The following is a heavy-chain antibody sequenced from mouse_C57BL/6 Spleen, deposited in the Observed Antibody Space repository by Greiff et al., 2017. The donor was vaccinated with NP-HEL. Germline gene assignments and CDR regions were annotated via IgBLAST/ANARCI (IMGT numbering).Heavy chain of an antibody. J-gene: IGHJ1*03. V-gene: IGHV2-2*01. CDR3: ARFTTVDWYFDV. D-gene: IGHD1-1*01. CDR2: IWRGGST. Sequence: QVQLKQSGPGLVQPSQSLSITCTVSGFSFTSYGVHWVRQSPGKGLEWLGVIWRGGSTDYNAAFISRLSISKDNSKSQVFFKMNSLQADDTAIYYCARFTTVDWYFDVWGTGTTVTVSS. CDR1: GFSFTSYG.